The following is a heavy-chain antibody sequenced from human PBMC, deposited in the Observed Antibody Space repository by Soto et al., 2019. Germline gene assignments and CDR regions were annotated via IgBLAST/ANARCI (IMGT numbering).Heavy chain of an antibody. Sequence: ASVKVSCKASGYIFNDYYMHWVRQAPGQGLEWMGWINPYSGGTNYAQKFQGRVTMTRDTSITTAYMELGRLRSDDTAVYYCARAPGDYVQMMVYWGQGTLVTVSS. CDR3: ARAPGDYVQMMVY. CDR2: INPYSGGT. CDR1: GYIFNDYY. J-gene: IGHJ4*02. D-gene: IGHD4-17*01. V-gene: IGHV1-2*02.